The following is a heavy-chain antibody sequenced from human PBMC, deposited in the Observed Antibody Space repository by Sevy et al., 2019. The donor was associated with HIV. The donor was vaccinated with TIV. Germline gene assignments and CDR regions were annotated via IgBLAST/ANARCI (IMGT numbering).Heavy chain of an antibody. CDR1: GGSFSGYY. CDR2: INHSGST. J-gene: IGHJ1*01. D-gene: IGHD6-6*01. Sequence: SETLSLTCAVYGGSFSGYYWSWIRQPPGKGLEWIGEINHSGSTNYNPSLKSRVTISVDTSKNQFSLKLSPVTAADTAVYYCARAWEAARPASSGEYFQHWGQGTLVTVSS. V-gene: IGHV4-34*01. CDR3: ARAWEAARPASSGEYFQH.